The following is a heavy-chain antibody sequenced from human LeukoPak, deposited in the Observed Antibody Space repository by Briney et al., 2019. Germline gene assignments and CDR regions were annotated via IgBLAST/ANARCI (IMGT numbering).Heavy chain of an antibody. Sequence: SAKVSCKASGGTFSSYAISWVRQAPGQGLEWMGGIIPIFGTANYAQKFQGRVTITADESTSTAYMELSSLRSEDTAVYYCARDRYGSTFYYYYMDVWGKGTTVTVSS. J-gene: IGHJ6*03. CDR2: IIPIFGTA. D-gene: IGHD3-10*01. CDR1: GGTFSSYA. CDR3: ARDRYGSTFYYYYMDV. V-gene: IGHV1-69*13.